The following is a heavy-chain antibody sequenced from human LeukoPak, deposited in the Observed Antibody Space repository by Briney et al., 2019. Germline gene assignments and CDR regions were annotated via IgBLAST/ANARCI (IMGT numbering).Heavy chain of an antibody. V-gene: IGHV3-23*01. CDR2: ISGSGGST. CDR1: GFTFSSYA. D-gene: IGHD3-22*01. Sequence: GSLRLFCAASGFTFSSYAMSWVRQAPGKGLEWVSAISGSGGSTYYADSVKGRFTISRDNSKNTLYLQMNSLRAEDTAVYYCAKDRGDYYDIFDYWGQGTLVTVSS. J-gene: IGHJ4*02. CDR3: AKDRGDYYDIFDY.